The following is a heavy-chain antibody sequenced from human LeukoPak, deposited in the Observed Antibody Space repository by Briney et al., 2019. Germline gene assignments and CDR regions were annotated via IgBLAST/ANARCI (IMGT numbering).Heavy chain of an antibody. V-gene: IGHV3-23*01. Sequence: GGSLRLSCAASGFTFNNYAMSWVRQAPGKGLEWVSAISGSGGATYYADSVKGRFTISRDNSKNTLYLQMNSLRAEDTALYYCASLDYFDSSAYGDYWGQGTLVTVSS. D-gene: IGHD3-22*01. CDR1: GFTFNNYA. CDR3: ASLDYFDSSAYGDY. CDR2: ISGSGGAT. J-gene: IGHJ4*02.